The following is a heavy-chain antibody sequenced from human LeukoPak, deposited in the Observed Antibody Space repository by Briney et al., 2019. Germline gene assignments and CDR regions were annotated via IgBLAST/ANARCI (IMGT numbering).Heavy chain of an antibody. D-gene: IGHD6-13*01. J-gene: IGHJ4*02. CDR2: ISADGRMT. CDR3: AAGGSWYYNY. V-gene: IGHV3-74*01. Sequence: GGSLRLSCAASGFTFTDYWMHWVRHAPGKGLVWVSRISADGRMTDYEDSVKGRFTVSRDNAKNSLYLQMDSLRAEDTAVYYCAAGGSWYYNYWGQGTPVTVSS. CDR1: GFTFTDYW.